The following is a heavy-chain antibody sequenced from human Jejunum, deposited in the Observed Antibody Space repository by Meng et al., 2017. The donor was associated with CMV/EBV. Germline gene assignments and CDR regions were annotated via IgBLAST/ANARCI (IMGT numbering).Heavy chain of an antibody. D-gene: IGHD2/OR15-2a*01. CDR3: AKDLVWTYDSTTPKEY. Sequence: GFSFGSYAMSWFRQAPGKGLEWISAVSGSGDSTFYADSVKGRFTISRDNSKSTMHLQMNSLRAEDTAVYYCAKDLVWTYDSTTPKEYWGQGTLVTVSS. CDR2: VSGSGDST. V-gene: IGHV3-23*01. CDR1: GFSFGSYA. J-gene: IGHJ1*01.